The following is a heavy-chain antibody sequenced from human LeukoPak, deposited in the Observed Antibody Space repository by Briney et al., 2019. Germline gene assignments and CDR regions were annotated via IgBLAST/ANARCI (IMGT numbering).Heavy chain of an antibody. D-gene: IGHD1-26*01. CDR3: ARVRGSYNYYYYMDV. Sequence: GGSLRLSCAASGFTLSSYSMNWVRQAPGKGLEWVSYISSSSSTIYYADSVKGRFTISRDNAKNSLYLQMNSLRAEDTAVYYCARVRGSYNYYYYMDVWGKGTTVTVSS. V-gene: IGHV3-48*01. CDR2: ISSSSSTI. J-gene: IGHJ6*03. CDR1: GFTLSSYS.